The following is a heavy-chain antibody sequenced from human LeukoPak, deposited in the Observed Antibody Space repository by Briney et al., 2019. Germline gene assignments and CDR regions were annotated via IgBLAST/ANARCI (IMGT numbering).Heavy chain of an antibody. CDR2: ISYDGSNK. V-gene: IGHV3-30-3*01. CDR3: ARAPRSWWQVLYYFDY. D-gene: IGHD4-23*01. J-gene: IGHJ4*02. Sequence: GGSLRLSCAASGFTFSSYAMHWVRQAPGKGLEWVAVISYDGSNKYYADSVKGRFTISRDNSKNTLYLQMNSLRAEDTAVYYCARAPRSWWQVLYYFDYWGQGTLVTVSS. CDR1: GFTFSSYA.